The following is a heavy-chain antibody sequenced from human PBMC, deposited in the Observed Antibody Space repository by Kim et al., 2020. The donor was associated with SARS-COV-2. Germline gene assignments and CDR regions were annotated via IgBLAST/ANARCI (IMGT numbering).Heavy chain of an antibody. CDR3: VRDTGGFDF. D-gene: IGHD7-27*01. V-gene: IGHV1-2*02. Sequence: TGVTHYSKNFQARVTMTRDTSITTAYMELIGLTSDDTAVYYCVRDTGGFDFWGQGTLVTVSS. CDR2: TGVT. J-gene: IGHJ4*02.